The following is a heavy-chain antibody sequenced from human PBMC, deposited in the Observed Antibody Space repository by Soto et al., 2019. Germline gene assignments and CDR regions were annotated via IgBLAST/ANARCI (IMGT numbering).Heavy chain of an antibody. CDR2: ISYDGSNK. V-gene: IGHV3-30*18. CDR1: GFTFSSYG. D-gene: IGHD6-13*01. CDR3: AKDLVIAAAGTGWFDP. Sequence: SLRLSCAASGFTFSSYGMHWVRQAPGKGLEWVAVISYDGSNKYYADSVKGRFTISRDNSKNTLYLQMNSLRAEDTAVYYCAKDLVIAAAGTGWFDPWGQGTLVRVSS. J-gene: IGHJ5*02.